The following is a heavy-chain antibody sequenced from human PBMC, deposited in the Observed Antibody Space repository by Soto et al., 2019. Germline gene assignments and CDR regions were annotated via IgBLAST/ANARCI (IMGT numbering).Heavy chain of an antibody. CDR2: IFSNDDK. CDR3: SHMRRSGLFGTDV. J-gene: IGHJ6*02. D-gene: IGHD3-10*01. Sequence: SGPTLVYPTQTLTLTCTFYGFSLSISGVGVGWFLHPPGKALEWLALIFSNDDKRYSPSLKSRLTITKDTPKNQVVLIMTNIDPVDTPTYYCSHMRRSGLFGTDVWGQGTMVTVSS. CDR1: GFSLSISGVG. V-gene: IGHV2-5*01.